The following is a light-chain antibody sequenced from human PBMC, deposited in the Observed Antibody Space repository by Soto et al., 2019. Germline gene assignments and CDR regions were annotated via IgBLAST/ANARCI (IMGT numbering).Light chain of an antibody. CDR1: SSDVGAYNY. Sequence: QSALTQPASVSGSPGQSITISCTATSSDVGAYNYISWYQQLPGKAPKLMIYQVTIRPSGISNRFSGSKSGNTASLTISGLQAEDEADYYCTSFSSSTSLYVFGTGTKVTVL. CDR2: QVT. V-gene: IGLV2-14*01. CDR3: TSFSSSTSLYV. J-gene: IGLJ1*01.